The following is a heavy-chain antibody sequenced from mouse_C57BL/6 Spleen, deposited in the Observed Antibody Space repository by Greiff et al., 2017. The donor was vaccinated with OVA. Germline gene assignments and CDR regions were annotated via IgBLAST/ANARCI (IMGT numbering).Heavy chain of an antibody. Sequence: QVQLKQSGAELVRPGASVTLSCKASGYTFTDYEMHWVKQTPVHGLEWIGAIDPETGGTAYNQKFKGKAIMTADKSYSTAYMELRSVTSEDSAVYYCTRGLLRYPYYFDYWGQGTTLTVSS. CDR2: IDPETGGT. D-gene: IGHD1-1*01. V-gene: IGHV1-15*01. CDR1: GYTFTDYE. CDR3: TRGLLRYPYYFDY. J-gene: IGHJ2*01.